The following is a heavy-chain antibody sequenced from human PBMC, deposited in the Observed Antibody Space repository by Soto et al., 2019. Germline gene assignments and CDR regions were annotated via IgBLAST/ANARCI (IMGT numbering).Heavy chain of an antibody. D-gene: IGHD4-4*01. V-gene: IGHV1-2*02. CDR3: ARDFRTYSHGVDV. CDR2: INPSSGGT. CDR1: GYPFTGPY. J-gene: IGHJ6*02. Sequence: QAQLVQSGTEVKKPGASVKVSCKASGYPFTGPYIYWVRQAPGQGLEWMGWINPSSGGTEFAEKFQGRVTVTRDKSIRTVSLELNSLTSDDTGVYFCARDFRTYSHGVDVWGQGTAVTVTS.